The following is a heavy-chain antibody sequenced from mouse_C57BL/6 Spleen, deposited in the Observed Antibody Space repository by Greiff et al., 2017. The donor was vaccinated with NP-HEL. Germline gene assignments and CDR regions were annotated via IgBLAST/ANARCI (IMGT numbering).Heavy chain of an antibody. Sequence: EVKVVESGGGLVKPGGSLKLSCAASGFTFSSYAMSWVRQTPEKRLEWVATISDGGSYTYYPDNVKGRFTISRDNAKNNLYLQMSHLKSEDTAMYYCARAIYYDYDGAWFAYWGQGTLVTVSA. V-gene: IGHV5-4*03. CDR2: ISDGGSYT. D-gene: IGHD2-4*01. J-gene: IGHJ3*01. CDR1: GFTFSSYA. CDR3: ARAIYYDYDGAWFAY.